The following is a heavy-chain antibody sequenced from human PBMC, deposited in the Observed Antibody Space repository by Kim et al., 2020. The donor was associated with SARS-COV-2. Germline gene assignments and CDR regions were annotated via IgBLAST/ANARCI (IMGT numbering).Heavy chain of an antibody. CDR2: IYPDDSDI. J-gene: IGHJ4*02. V-gene: IGHV5-51*01. CDR1: GYRFTNYW. CDR3: ARQAKQAYFDY. Sequence: GESLKISCKGSGYRFTNYWIAWVRQMPGKGLEWMGVIYPDDSDIRYSPSFQGQVTISADKSISTAYLQWSYLKASDTAMYYCARQAKQAYFDYWGQGALVTVSS.